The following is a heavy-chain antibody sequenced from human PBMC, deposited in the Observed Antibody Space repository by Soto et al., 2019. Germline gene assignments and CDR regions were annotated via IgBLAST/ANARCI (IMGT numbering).Heavy chain of an antibody. V-gene: IGHV4-59*04. CDR1: GGSMISYY. CDR2: IYYGGST. D-gene: IGHD3-22*01. CDR3: ARVRREYDNSGPVDY. J-gene: IGHJ4*02. Sequence: SETLSLTCTFSGGSMISYYWSWIRQPPGKGLEWIGYIYYGGSTYNNPSLQSRVTMSLDRSRNQFSLKLNSVTAADTAVYYCARVRREYDNSGPVDYWGQGTLVTVSS.